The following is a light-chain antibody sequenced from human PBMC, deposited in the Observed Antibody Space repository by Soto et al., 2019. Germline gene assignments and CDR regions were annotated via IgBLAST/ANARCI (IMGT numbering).Light chain of an antibody. J-gene: IGKJ4*01. Sequence: EIVMTQSPATLSVSPGERATLSCRASQSVNSKLAWYQQKPGQAPRLLIYGASTRATGIPARFSGSGSGTEIPLAISGLHSEDFAVYYCPQYNDWPPLTVGGGTKVEIK. CDR3: PQYNDWPPLT. CDR1: QSVNSK. CDR2: GAS. V-gene: IGKV3-15*01.